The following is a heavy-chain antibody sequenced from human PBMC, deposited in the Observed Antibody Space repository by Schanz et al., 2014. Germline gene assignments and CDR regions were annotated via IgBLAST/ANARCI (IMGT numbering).Heavy chain of an antibody. J-gene: IGHJ4*02. CDR1: EYSFTSYS. V-gene: IGHV1-3*04. Sequence: QVHLVQSGAEVKRPGASVKVSCKASEYSFTSYSMHWVRQAPGPRLEWMGWINTASGGTKYSQNFQGGVTITRDTSASTAYMELSSLRSADTAVYSCARGIGGYGANNCFDYWGQGTLVTVSS. CDR2: INTASGGT. CDR3: ARGIGGYGANNCFDY. D-gene: IGHD5-12*01.